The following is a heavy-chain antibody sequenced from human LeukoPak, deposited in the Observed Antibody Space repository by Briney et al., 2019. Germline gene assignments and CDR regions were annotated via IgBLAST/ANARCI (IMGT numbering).Heavy chain of an antibody. D-gene: IGHD6-13*01. CDR1: GYTFTSYG. V-gene: IGHV1-18*01. J-gene: IGHJ6*02. CDR2: ISAYNGNT. Sequence: ASVKVSCKASGYTFTSYGISWVRQAPGQGLDWMGWISAYNGNTNYAQKLQGRVTMTTDTSTSTAYMELRSLRSDDTAVYYCARDSRSWYSYYYYGMDVWGQGTTVTVSS. CDR3: ARDSRSWYSYYYYGMDV.